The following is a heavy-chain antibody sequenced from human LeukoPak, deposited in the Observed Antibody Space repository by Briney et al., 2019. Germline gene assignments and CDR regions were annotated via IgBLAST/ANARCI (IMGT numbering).Heavy chain of an antibody. CDR2: INPKSGGT. CDR1: GYTFTGYY. V-gene: IGHV1-2*02. CDR3: AKENYRFDS. J-gene: IGHJ5*01. Sequence: ASVKVSCKASGYTFTGYYLHWVRRAPGQGLEWMGWINPKSGGTKYAQKFQGRVTMTRDTSISTAYMELSRLRSDDTAVYYCAKENYRFDSWGQGTLVTVSS. D-gene: IGHD5-24*01.